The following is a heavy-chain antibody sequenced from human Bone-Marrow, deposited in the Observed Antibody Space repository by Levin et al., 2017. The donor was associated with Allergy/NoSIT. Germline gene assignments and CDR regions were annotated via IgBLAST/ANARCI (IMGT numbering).Heavy chain of an antibody. CDR3: ASGDYYDSSGYYGAFDI. CDR1: GGSFSGYY. D-gene: IGHD3-22*01. Sequence: SETLSLTCAVYGGSFSGYYWSWIRQPPGKGLEWIGEINHSGSTNYNPSLKSRVTISVDTSKNQFSLKLSSVTAADTAVYYCASGDYYDSSGYYGAFDIWGQGTMVTVSS. V-gene: IGHV4-34*01. CDR2: INHSGST. J-gene: IGHJ3*02.